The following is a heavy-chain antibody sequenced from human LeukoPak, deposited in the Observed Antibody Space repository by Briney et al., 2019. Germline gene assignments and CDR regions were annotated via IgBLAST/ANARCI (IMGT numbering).Heavy chain of an antibody. Sequence: SGGSLRLSCAASGFTVSSNYMSWVHQAPGKGLEWVSVIYSGGSTYYADSVKGRFTISRDNSKNTLYLQMNSLRAEDTAVYYCARDPGYCSGGSCYSAFDIWGQGTMVTVSS. D-gene: IGHD2-15*01. CDR1: GFTVSSNY. CDR2: IYSGGST. V-gene: IGHV3-66*01. CDR3: ARDPGYCSGGSCYSAFDI. J-gene: IGHJ3*02.